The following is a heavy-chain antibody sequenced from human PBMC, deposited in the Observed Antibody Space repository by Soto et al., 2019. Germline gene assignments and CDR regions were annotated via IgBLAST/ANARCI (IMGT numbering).Heavy chain of an antibody. CDR3: ARDHAIVGPIDALDX. D-gene: IGHD1-26*01. V-gene: IGHV1-3*01. J-gene: IGHJ3*01. CDR1: GYTFTSYA. Sequence: ASVKVSCKASGYTFTSYAMHWVRQAPGQRLEWMGCSNAVNGNTKYSKKFQGRVTITRDTSASTAYMELSSLSSEDTAVYYCARDHAIVGPIDALDXWGQGTRVIVS. CDR2: SNAVNGNT.